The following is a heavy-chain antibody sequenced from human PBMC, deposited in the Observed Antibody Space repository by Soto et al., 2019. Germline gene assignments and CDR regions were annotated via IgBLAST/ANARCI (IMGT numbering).Heavy chain of an antibody. V-gene: IGHV4-30-4*01. CDR1: GGSISSGDYY. CDR2: HYYSGST. J-gene: IGHJ4*02. CDR3: ARATTTVTTTTLDY. D-gene: IGHD4-17*01. Sequence: SETLSLTCTVSGGSISSGDYYWSWIRPPPGKGLEWIRYHYYSGSTYYNPSLKRRVTISVDTSKNQLSLKLSFMTAADTDVYYYARATTTVTTTTLDYWGQGTLVTVYS.